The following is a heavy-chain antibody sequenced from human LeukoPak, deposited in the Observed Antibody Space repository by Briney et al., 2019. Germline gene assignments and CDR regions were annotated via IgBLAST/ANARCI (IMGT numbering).Heavy chain of an antibody. Sequence: GGSVTVSCKASGYTFIGYYMHWVRQAPGQGVEWMGWINPNSGGTNYVQKFQGRVTMNRERSIRKDYIDVRRQTADDTDVYYCVPSITCPYFDYWGQGTLVTVSS. V-gene: IGHV1-2*02. CDR2: INPNSGGT. D-gene: IGHD2-21*01. CDR1: GYTFIGYY. J-gene: IGHJ4*02. CDR3: VPSITCPYFDY.